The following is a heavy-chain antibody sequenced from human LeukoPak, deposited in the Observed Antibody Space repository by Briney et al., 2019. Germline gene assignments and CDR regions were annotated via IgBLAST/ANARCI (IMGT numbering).Heavy chain of an antibody. Sequence: SETLSLTCTVSGGSISNYYWTWIRQPPGKGLGWIGFISTSGNPNNNTSLKTRVTISIDTSKSQFSLKLSSVTAADTAVYYCARRSYHLLTGYYNGGNYHYYYMDVWGKGTTVTVSS. V-gene: IGHV4-4*09. D-gene: IGHD3-9*01. CDR3: ARRSYHLLTGYYNGGNYHYYYMDV. CDR1: GGSISNYY. J-gene: IGHJ6*03. CDR2: ISTSGNP.